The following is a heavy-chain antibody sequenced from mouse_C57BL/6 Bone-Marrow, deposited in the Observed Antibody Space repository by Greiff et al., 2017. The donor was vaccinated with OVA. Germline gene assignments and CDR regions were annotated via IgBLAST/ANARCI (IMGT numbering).Heavy chain of an antibody. CDR1: GFNIQDDY. CDR2: IDPENGDT. J-gene: IGHJ3*01. CDR3: TRDYDGAWFAY. V-gene: IGHV14-4*01. Sequence: EVQLQESGAELVRPGASVKLSCTASGFNIQDDYMHWVKQRPEQGLEWIGWIDPENGDTEYASKFQGKATITADTSSNTAYLQLSSLTSEDTAVYYCTRDYDGAWFAYWGQGTLVTVSA. D-gene: IGHD2-4*01.